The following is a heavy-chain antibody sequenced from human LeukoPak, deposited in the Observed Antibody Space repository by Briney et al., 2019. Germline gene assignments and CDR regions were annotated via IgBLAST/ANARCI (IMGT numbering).Heavy chain of an antibody. V-gene: IGHV3-15*01. CDR3: ARDRGPGVLRYFVDEFDY. CDR1: GFTFSNAW. CDR2: IKSRTDGGTT. D-gene: IGHD3-9*01. Sequence: GGSLRLSCAASGFTFSNAWMSGVRQAPGKGLEWVGRIKSRTDGGTTDYAAPVKGRFTISRDDSKNTLYLQMNSLKTEDTAVYYCARDRGPGVLRYFVDEFDYWGQGTLVTVSS. J-gene: IGHJ4*02.